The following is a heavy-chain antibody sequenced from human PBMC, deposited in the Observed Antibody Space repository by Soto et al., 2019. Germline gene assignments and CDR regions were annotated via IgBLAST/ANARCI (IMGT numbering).Heavy chain of an antibody. Sequence: PSETLSLTCIVSGVSISTYHRSWIRQPAGRGLEWMGRMHTSGSTNYNPSLKSRVYMSVDTSKNNFSLKVSSVTAADTAVYYCARDECGYGGSNDSWGHGLLVPV. CDR1: GVSISTYH. V-gene: IGHV4-4*07. J-gene: IGHJ5*01. CDR3: ARDECGYGGSNDS. CDR2: MHTSGST. D-gene: IGHD5-12*01.